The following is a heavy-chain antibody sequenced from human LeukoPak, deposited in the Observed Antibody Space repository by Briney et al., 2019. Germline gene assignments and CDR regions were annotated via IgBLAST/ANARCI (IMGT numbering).Heavy chain of an antibody. CDR1: GFTFSSSA. V-gene: IGHV3-30-3*01. D-gene: IGHD3-3*01. J-gene: IGHJ4*02. CDR2: ISYDGSNK. Sequence: GGSLRLSCAASGFTFSSSAMHWVRQAPGKGLGWVAVISYDGSNKSYADSVKGRFTISRDNSMNALYLQMNSLRAEDTAVYYCARDKADFWSGLDYWGQGTLVTVSS. CDR3: ARDKADFWSGLDY.